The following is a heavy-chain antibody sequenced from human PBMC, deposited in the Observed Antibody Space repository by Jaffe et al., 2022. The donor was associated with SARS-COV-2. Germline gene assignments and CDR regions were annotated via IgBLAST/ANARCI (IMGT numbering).Heavy chain of an antibody. CDR3: ARLNGGG. D-gene: IGHD7-27*01. V-gene: IGHV4-59*08. Sequence: QVQLQESGPGLVKPSETLSLTCTVSGDSFNTYYWSWIRQPPGRGLEWIGYINYSGSTSYNPSLKSRVTISVDMSKNQFSLKLSSVTAADTAVYYCARLNGGGWGQGSLVTVSS. J-gene: IGHJ4*02. CDR1: GDSFNTYY. CDR2: INYSGST.